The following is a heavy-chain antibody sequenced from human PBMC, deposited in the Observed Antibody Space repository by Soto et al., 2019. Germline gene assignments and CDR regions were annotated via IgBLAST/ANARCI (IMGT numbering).Heavy chain of an antibody. CDR2: IKADGSEE. V-gene: IGHV3-7*01. Sequence: EVDLVESGGGLVQPGASLRLSCSVSGFTFGTFWMNWVRQVPGKGLEWVANIKADGSEENYVDSVKGRFIISRDNAKNLLFLQMNSLRVEDTAVYYCARAPGPYDYVRGTRTSFAYWGQGTLVTVSS. D-gene: IGHD3-16*01. J-gene: IGHJ4*02. CDR1: GFTFGTFW. CDR3: ARAPGPYDYVRGTRTSFAY.